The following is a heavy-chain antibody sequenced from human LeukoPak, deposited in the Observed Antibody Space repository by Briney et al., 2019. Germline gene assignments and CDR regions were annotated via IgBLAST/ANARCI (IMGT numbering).Heavy chain of an antibody. CDR2: INPSSGGT. CDR1: GYTFTGYY. J-gene: IGHJ6*02. Sequence: ASVKVSCKASGYTFTGYYMHWVRQAPGQGLEWMGWINPSSGGTNYAQKFQGRVTMTRDTSISTAYMELSRLRSDDTAVYYCARERGVVTPYYYYGMDVWGQGTTVTVSS. D-gene: IGHD4-23*01. CDR3: ARERGVVTPYYYYGMDV. V-gene: IGHV1-2*02.